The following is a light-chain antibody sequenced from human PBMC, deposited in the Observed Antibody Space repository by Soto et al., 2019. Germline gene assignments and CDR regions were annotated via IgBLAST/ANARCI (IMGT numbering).Light chain of an antibody. CDR3: QQSASSPRT. J-gene: IGKJ1*01. CDR1: QSVSSSY. Sequence: EIVKTQSPATLSVSPGQSATLTFRASQSVSSSYLAWYQQKPGQAPRLLIYGASSRATGIPDRFSGSGSGADFTLTISRREPEDFAVYYCQQSASSPRTLGQGTKV. V-gene: IGKV3-20*01. CDR2: GAS.